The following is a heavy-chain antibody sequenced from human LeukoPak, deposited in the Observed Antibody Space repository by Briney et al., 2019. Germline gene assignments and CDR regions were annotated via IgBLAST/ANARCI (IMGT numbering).Heavy chain of an antibody. V-gene: IGHV3-23*01. CDR1: GFTFSSYA. CDR2: ISGSGGST. CDR3: AKDVLLWFGELFAPYFDY. Sequence: GGSLRLSCAASGFTFSSYAMSWVRQAPGKGLEWVSAISGSGGSTYYADSVKGRFTISRDNSKNTLYLQMNSRRAEDTAVYYCAKDVLLWFGELFAPYFDYWGQGTLVTVSS. D-gene: IGHD3-10*01. J-gene: IGHJ4*02.